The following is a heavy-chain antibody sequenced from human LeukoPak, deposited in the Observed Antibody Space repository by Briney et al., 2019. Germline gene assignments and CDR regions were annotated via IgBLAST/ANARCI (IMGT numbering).Heavy chain of an antibody. CDR1: GGSFSGYY. V-gene: IGHV4-34*01. Sequence: LETLSLTCAVYGGSFSGYYWSWIRQPPGKGLEWIGEINHSGSTNYNPSLKSRVTISVDTSKNQFSLKLSSVTAADTAVYYCARDYSNYDRRIDYWGQGTLVTVSS. D-gene: IGHD4-11*01. CDR2: INHSGST. J-gene: IGHJ4*02. CDR3: ARDYSNYDRRIDY.